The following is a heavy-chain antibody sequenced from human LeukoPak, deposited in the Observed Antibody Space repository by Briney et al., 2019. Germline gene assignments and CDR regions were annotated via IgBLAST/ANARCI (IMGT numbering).Heavy chain of an antibody. V-gene: IGHV3-53*05. Sequence: GGSLRLSCAASGLTVSSNYMTWVRQAPGKGLEWVSVVYTGGSTYSADSVKGRFTISRDNSKNTLYLQMSSLRAEDTAVYYCVKDLNTAIAAAGTFDYWGQGTLVTVSS. J-gene: IGHJ4*02. CDR1: GLTVSSNY. CDR2: VYTGGST. D-gene: IGHD6-13*01. CDR3: VKDLNTAIAAAGTFDY.